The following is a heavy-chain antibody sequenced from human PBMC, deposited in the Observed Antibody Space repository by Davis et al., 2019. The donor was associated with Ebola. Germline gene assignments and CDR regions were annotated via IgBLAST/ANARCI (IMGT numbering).Heavy chain of an antibody. V-gene: IGHV4-59*01. D-gene: IGHD6-13*01. CDR2: IYYSGVT. J-gene: IGHJ6*02. Sequence: MPSETLSLTCTVSGGSMSSYYWSWIRQPPGKGLEWIGYIYYSGVTNYNPSLTSRVTISLDTSKNQFSLKLTSVTAADTAVYYCARGDGYSTSWYGMDVWGQGTTVTVSS. CDR1: GGSMSSYY. CDR3: ARGDGYSTSWYGMDV.